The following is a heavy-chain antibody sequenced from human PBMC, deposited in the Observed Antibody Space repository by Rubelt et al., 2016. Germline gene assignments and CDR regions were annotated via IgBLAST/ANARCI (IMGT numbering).Heavy chain of an antibody. D-gene: IGHD3-10*01. V-gene: IGHV4-59*01. J-gene: IGHJ6*02. Sequence: KSRVTISVDTSKNQFSLKLSSVTAADTAVYYCARSLWFGELLSGKYSGMDVWGQGTTVTVSS. CDR3: ARSLWFGELLSGKYSGMDV.